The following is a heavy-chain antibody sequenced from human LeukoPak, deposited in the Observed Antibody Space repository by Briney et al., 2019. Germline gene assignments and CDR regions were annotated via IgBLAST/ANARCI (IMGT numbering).Heavy chain of an antibody. V-gene: IGHV1-46*01. D-gene: IGHD2/OR15-2a*01. CDR2: MNPSDGST. J-gene: IGHJ4*02. Sequence: ASVKVSCKASGYTFTSYYIHWVRQAPGQGLEWMAIMNPSDGSTSSAQKFQGRVTMTRDTSTSTVYMELSGLRSEDTAVYYCARAGVITAADYWGQGTLVTVSS. CDR1: GYTFTSYY. CDR3: ARAGVITAADY.